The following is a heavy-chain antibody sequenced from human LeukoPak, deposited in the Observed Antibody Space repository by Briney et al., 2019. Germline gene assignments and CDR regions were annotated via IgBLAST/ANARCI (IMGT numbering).Heavy chain of an antibody. D-gene: IGHD1-26*01. CDR3: ASLGATTFDY. Sequence: GRSLRLSCADSGFTFSSYAMPWVRQAPGKGVEGVAVISYDGSNKYYADSVKGRFTISRDNSKNTLYLQMNSLRAEDTAVYYCASLGATTFDYWGQGTLVTVSS. CDR2: ISYDGSNK. CDR1: GFTFSSYA. J-gene: IGHJ4*02. V-gene: IGHV3-30-3*01.